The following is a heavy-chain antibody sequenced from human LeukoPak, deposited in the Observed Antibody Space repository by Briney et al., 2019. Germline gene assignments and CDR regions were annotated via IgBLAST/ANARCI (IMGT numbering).Heavy chain of an antibody. CDR1: GFTFSSYA. Sequence: GGSLRLSCAASGFTFSSYAMSWVRQAPGKGVEWVSAISGRGGSTYYADSVKGGFTISRDNSKNTLYMKMNSLSAEGTAVYYCARSSQARYSWFDPWGQGTLVTVSS. CDR2: ISGRGGST. J-gene: IGHJ5*02. CDR3: ARSSQARYSWFDP. D-gene: IGHD5-12*01. V-gene: IGHV3-23*01.